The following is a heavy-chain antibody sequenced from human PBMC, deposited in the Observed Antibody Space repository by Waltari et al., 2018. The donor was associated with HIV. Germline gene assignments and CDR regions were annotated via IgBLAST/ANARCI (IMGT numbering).Heavy chain of an antibody. D-gene: IGHD6-19*01. V-gene: IGHV3-74*01. CDR1: GFTFSNHW. CDR3: ARRHSSVGILDS. CDR2: IYTDGGTA. J-gene: IGHJ4*02. Sequence: EVLLVESGGGLVQPGGSLRLSCAASGFTFSNHWMPLVRHAPGKGVVWVARIYTDGGTASYADSVKGRFTISRDNAKNTLYLQMNSLRAEDTAVYYCARRHSSVGILDSWGQGTLVTVSS.